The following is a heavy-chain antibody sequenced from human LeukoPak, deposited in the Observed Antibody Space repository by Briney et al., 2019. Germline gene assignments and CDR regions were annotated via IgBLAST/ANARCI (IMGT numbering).Heavy chain of an antibody. J-gene: IGHJ4*02. D-gene: IGHD6-25*01. CDR2: IKSKTDGGTT. CDR1: GFTLINAW. Sequence: GGSLRLSCPTSGFTLINAWMSWVRQAPGKGLEWVGHIKSKTDGGTTDYAAPVKGRFIILRDDSKNTLYLQMNSLKTEDTAVYYCTPDSNGYFDYWGQGTLVTVCS. V-gene: IGHV3-15*01. CDR3: TPDSNGYFDY.